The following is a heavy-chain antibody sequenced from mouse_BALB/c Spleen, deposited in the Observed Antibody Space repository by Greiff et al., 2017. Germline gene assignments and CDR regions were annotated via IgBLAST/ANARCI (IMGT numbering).Heavy chain of an antibody. CDR3: AKSYYGNYRGFYAMDY. CDR1: GYTFSSYW. D-gene: IGHD2-1*01. J-gene: IGHJ4*01. V-gene: IGHV1-9*01. Sequence: VQLQQSGAELMKPGASVKISCKATGYTFSSYWIEWVKQRPGHGLEWIGEILPGSGSTNYNEKFKGKATFTADTSSNTAYMQLSSLTSEDSAVYYCAKSYYGNYRGFYAMDYWGQGTSVTVSS. CDR2: ILPGSGST.